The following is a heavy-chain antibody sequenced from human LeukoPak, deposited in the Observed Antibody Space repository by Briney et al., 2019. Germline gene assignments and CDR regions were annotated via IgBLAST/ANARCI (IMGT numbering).Heavy chain of an antibody. V-gene: IGHV3-48*04. CDR3: AKDGTVRGWIQLWKGTVIFPYYFDY. Sequence: GGSLRLSCAASGFTFSSYSMNWVRQAPGKGLEWVSYISSSSSAIYYADSVKGRFTISRDNAKNSLYLQMNSLRAEDTAVYYCAKDGTVRGWIQLWKGTVIFPYYFDYWGQGTLVTVSS. J-gene: IGHJ4*02. CDR1: GFTFSSYS. D-gene: IGHD5-18*01. CDR2: ISSSSSAI.